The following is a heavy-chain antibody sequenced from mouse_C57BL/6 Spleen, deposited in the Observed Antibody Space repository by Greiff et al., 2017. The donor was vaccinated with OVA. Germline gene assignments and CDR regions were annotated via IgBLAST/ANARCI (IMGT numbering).Heavy chain of an antibody. CDR1: GYAFSSSW. Sequence: VQLQQSGPELVKPGASVKISCKASGYAFSSSWMNWVKQRPGKGLEWIGRIYPGDGDTTYNGKFKGKATLTADKSSSTAYMQRSSLTSEDSAVYFCARGGYGYDGHFDYWGQGTTLTVSS. D-gene: IGHD2-2*01. CDR2: IYPGDGDT. V-gene: IGHV1-82*01. J-gene: IGHJ2*01. CDR3: ARGGYGYDGHFDY.